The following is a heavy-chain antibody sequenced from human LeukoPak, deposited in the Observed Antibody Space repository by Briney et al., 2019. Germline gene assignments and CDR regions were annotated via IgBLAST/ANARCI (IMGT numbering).Heavy chain of an antibody. J-gene: IGHJ4*02. Sequence: GGSLRLSCAASGFTFSDYYMSWIRQAPGKGLEWVSYISSSGDTTYYADSVKGRFTISRDNAKNSLYLQMNSLRGEDTAVYHCAKRVSSTSCYDCWGQGTLVTVSS. CDR2: ISSSGDTT. CDR1: GFTFSDYY. V-gene: IGHV3-11*01. CDR3: AKRVSSTSCYDC. D-gene: IGHD2-2*01.